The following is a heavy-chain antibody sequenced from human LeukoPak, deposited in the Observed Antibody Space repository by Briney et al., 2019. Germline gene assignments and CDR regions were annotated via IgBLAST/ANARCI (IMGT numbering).Heavy chain of an antibody. CDR3: AKDRASSSLSRDAFDI. Sequence: GSSVKVSCKASGGTFSNYAISWVRQAPGQGLEWMGGIIPIFGTANYAQKFQGRVTITTDESTSTVYMEVSSVRFEDTAVYYCAKDRASSSLSRDAFDIWGQGTVVTVSS. J-gene: IGHJ3*02. V-gene: IGHV1-69*05. CDR2: IIPIFGTA. CDR1: GGTFSNYA. D-gene: IGHD6-13*01.